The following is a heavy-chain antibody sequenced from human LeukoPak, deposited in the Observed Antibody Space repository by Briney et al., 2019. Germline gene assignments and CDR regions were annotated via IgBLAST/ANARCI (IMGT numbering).Heavy chain of an antibody. CDR3: VRALGSSSADY. V-gene: IGHV3-7*01. CDR1: GFTFTNYW. D-gene: IGHD6-6*01. CDR2: IKQDGSEK. Sequence: RPGGSLRLSCAASGFTFTNYWMSWVRQAPGKELEWVANIKQDGSEKYYVDSVEGRLTISRDNAKNSLSLQMNSLSGEDTAVYYCVRALGSSSADYWGQGTLVTVSS. J-gene: IGHJ4*02.